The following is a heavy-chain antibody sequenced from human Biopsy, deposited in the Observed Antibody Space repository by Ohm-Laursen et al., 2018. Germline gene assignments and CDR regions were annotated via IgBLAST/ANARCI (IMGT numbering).Heavy chain of an antibody. Sequence: GASVKASSKASGYTFSMYAITWVRHAPRQGFEWMGWITAYNGDAKYAQNLQGRVTMTTDTSTSTAYMELSSLRSDDTAVYYCARWRRLPAAISSYYYAMDVWGQGTTVTVSS. D-gene: IGHD2-2*01. V-gene: IGHV1-18*01. CDR2: ITAYNGDA. J-gene: IGHJ6*02. CDR1: GYTFSMYA. CDR3: ARWRRLPAAISSYYYAMDV.